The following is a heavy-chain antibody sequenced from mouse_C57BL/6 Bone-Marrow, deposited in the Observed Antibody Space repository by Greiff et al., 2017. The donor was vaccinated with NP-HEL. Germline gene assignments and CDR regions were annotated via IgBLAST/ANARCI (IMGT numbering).Heavy chain of an antibody. J-gene: IGHJ2*01. Sequence: QVQLQQPGAELVKPGASVKLSCKASGYTFTSYWMQWVKQRPGQGLEWIGEIDPSDSYTNYNQKFKGKATLTVYTSSSTAYMQLSSLTSEDSAVYYCARETTVVATFDYWGQGTTLTVSS. V-gene: IGHV1-50*01. CDR2: IDPSDSYT. D-gene: IGHD1-1*01. CDR3: ARETTVVATFDY. CDR1: GYTFTSYW.